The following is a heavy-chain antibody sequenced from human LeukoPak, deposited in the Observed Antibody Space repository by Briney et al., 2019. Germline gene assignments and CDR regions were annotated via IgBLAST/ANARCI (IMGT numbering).Heavy chain of an antibody. CDR2: TDRGDNT. Sequence: GGSLRLSCAASGFTVSNIYMSWVRQAPGMGLEWVSVTDRGDNTKYADPVKGRFTVSRDYSENTLFLQMNSLRVEDTAVYYCGTATLSSTWNYWGQGTLVTVSS. CDR3: GTATLSSTWNY. D-gene: IGHD3-16*02. CDR1: GFTVSNIY. J-gene: IGHJ4*02. V-gene: IGHV3-53*01.